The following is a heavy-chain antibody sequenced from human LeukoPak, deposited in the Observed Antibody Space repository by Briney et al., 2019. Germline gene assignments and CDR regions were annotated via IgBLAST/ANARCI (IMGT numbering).Heavy chain of an antibody. CDR1: GGSFSGYY. J-gene: IGHJ6*03. CDR3: ARGFYYYYYMDV. V-gene: IGHV4-34*01. CDR2: INHSGST. Sequence: PSETLSLTCAVYGGSFSGYYWSWIRQPPGKGLEWIGEINHSGSTNYNPPLKSRVTISVDTSKNQFSLKLSSVTAADTAVYYCARGFYYYYYMDVWGKGTTVTVSS.